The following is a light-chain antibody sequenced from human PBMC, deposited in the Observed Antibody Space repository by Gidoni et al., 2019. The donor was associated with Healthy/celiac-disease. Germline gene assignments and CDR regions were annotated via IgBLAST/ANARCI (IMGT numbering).Light chain of an antibody. CDR3: SSYTSSSTLV. Sequence: QSALTKPASVSGSPGQSITISCTGTSSDVGGYNYVSWYQQHPGKAPKLMIYEVSNRPSRVSNRFSGSKSGNTASLTISGLQAEDEADYYCSSYTSSSTLVFGGGTKLTVL. V-gene: IGLV2-14*01. J-gene: IGLJ2*01. CDR1: SSDVGGYNY. CDR2: EVS.